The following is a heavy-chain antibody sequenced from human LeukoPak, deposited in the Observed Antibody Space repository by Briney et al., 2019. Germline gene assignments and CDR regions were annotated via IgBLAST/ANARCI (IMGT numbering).Heavy chain of an antibody. D-gene: IGHD3-3*01. Sequence: RGESLKISCKGSGYRFTSYWIGWAPQMPGKGLEWMGIIYPGDSDTRYSPSFQGQATTSADKSISTAYLQWSSRKASDTAMYYWARRSPRSPWRGYYFDYWGQGTLVTVSS. V-gene: IGHV5-51*01. CDR2: IYPGDSDT. CDR1: GYRFTSYW. CDR3: ARRSPRSPWRGYYFDY. J-gene: IGHJ4*02.